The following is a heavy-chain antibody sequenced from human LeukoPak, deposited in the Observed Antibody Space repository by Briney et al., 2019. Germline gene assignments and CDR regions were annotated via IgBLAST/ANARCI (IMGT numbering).Heavy chain of an antibody. CDR3: ARDLGGTLTTSFFDS. CDR2: IKQDGSVK. CDR1: GFTFSDYY. J-gene: IGHJ4*02. Sequence: PGGSLRLSCAASGFTFSDYYMSWIRQAPGKGLEWVANIKQDGSVKYYVDSVKGRFTISRDNAKSSLYLQMSSLRAEDTAVYYCARDLGGTLTTSFFDSWGQGTLVTVSS. D-gene: IGHD4-11*01. V-gene: IGHV3-7*01.